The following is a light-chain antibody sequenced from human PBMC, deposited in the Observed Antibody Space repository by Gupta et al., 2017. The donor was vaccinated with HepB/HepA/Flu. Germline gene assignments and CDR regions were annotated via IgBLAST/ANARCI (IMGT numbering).Light chain of an antibody. V-gene: IGKV1-9*01. CDR2: SAS. Sequence: DIQLTQSPSFLSASVGDRVTITCRASQDINSHLIWYQQKPGKAPKLLIYSASTLQSGVPSRFSCSGSGTEFTLTISSLQPEDFATYYCQQFNTYPITFGQGTRLDIK. CDR1: QDINSH. CDR3: QQFNTYPIT. J-gene: IGKJ5*01.